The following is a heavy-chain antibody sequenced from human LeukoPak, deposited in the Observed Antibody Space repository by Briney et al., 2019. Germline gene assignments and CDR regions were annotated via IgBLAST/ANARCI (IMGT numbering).Heavy chain of an antibody. Sequence: GRSLRLSCAASGFTFSSYAMHWVRQAPGKGLEWVAVISHDGAIKYYADSVKGRFTISRDNSKNTLYLQMNSLRAEDTAVYYCAKDRMDARGRAFDIWGQGTMVTVSS. CDR2: ISHDGAIK. V-gene: IGHV3-30-3*01. CDR1: GFTFSSYA. J-gene: IGHJ3*02. CDR3: AKDRMDARGRAFDI. D-gene: IGHD2-15*01.